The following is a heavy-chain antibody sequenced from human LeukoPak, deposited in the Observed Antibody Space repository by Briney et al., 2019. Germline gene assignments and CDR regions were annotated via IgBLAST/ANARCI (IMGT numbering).Heavy chain of an antibody. CDR1: GFTFSKFG. J-gene: IGHJ4*02. CDR2: ISASGGTT. Sequence: GGSLRLSCAASGFTFSKFGVSWVRQAPGKGLEWVSLISASGGTTYYADSVKGRFTISRDNSENTQYLQMNSLRAEDTAVYYCPKLRGRQRIYYFYYWGQGTLVTVSS. CDR3: PKLRGRQRIYYFYY. V-gene: IGHV3-23*01. D-gene: IGHD3-16*01.